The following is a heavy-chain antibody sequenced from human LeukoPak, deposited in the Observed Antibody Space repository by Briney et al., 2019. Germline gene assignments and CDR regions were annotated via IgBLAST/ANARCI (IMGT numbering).Heavy chain of an antibody. J-gene: IGHJ6*02. V-gene: IGHV3-23*01. CDR2: ISRSGGST. D-gene: IGHD3-22*01. Sequence: PGGSLRLSCAGSGFTFSRYAMNWVRQAPGKGLEWVSAISRSGGSTYYADSVKGRSTISRDNSKNTLYLQMNSLRAEDTAVYYCAKPYYYDSSGYEYYNYGMDVWGQGTTVTVSS. CDR3: AKPYYYDSSGYEYYNYGMDV. CDR1: GFTFSRYA.